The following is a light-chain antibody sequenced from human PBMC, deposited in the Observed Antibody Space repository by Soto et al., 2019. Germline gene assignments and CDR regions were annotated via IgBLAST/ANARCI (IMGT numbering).Light chain of an antibody. V-gene: IGKV1-39*01. CDR2: AAS. Sequence: DIQMTQSPSSLSASVGDRVTITCRASQSISYYLNWYQQKPGKAPKLLMYAASSLQSGVPSRFSGSGSGTDFTLTISSLQPEDFATYYCQQSYGTLFTLGPGTKVDIK. CDR3: QQSYGTLFT. CDR1: QSISYY. J-gene: IGKJ3*01.